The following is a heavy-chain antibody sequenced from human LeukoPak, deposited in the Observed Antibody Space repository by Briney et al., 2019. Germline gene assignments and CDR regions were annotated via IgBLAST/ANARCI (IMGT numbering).Heavy chain of an antibody. J-gene: IGHJ3*02. Sequence: ASVKVSCKASGYTFTGYYMHWVRQAPGQGLEWMGWINPNSGGTNYAQKFQGRVTMTTDTSTSTAYMELRSLRSDDTAVYYCARDFRWRVVTAPPDAFDIWGQGTMVTVSS. D-gene: IGHD2-21*02. CDR1: GYTFTGYY. V-gene: IGHV1-2*02. CDR3: ARDFRWRVVTAPPDAFDI. CDR2: INPNSGGT.